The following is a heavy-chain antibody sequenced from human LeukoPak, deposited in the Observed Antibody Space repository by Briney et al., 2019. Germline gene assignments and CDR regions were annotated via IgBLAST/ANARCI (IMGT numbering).Heavy chain of an antibody. Sequence: PSETLSLTCTVSGGSISSYYWSWIRQPPGKGLEWIGYIYYSGSTNYNPSLKSRVTISVDTSKNQFSLKLSSVTAADTAVYYCARGGYGSGSYRNYYYYYGMGVWGQGTTVTVSS. CDR2: IYYSGST. V-gene: IGHV4-59*01. CDR3: ARGGYGSGSYRNYYYYYGMGV. D-gene: IGHD3-10*01. CDR1: GGSISSYY. J-gene: IGHJ6*02.